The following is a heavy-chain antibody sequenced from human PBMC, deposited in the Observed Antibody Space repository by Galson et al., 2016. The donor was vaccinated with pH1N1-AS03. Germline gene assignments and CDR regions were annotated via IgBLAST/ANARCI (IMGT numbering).Heavy chain of an antibody. D-gene: IGHD3-10*01. V-gene: IGHV1-2*02. CDR2: INSNSGDT. CDR3: VRDRDYYGSGSYYNGVIGSFDY. Sequence: SVKVSCKASGDSFSGYYMHWVRQAPGQGLEWMGWINSNSGDTKYAQKFQGRVTMTRDTSIRTVYMDLSGLRFDDTALYYCVRDRDYYGSGSYYNGVIGSFDYWGQGTLVTVSS. J-gene: IGHJ4*02. CDR1: GDSFSGYY.